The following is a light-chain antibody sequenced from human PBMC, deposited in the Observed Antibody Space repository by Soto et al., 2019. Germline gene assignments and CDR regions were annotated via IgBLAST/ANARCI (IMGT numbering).Light chain of an antibody. Sequence: EIVLTQSPATLSLSPGERATLSCRASQSVSSSLAWYQQKPGQAPRLLIYDVSNRATGIPARFSGSGSGTHVTLTISSLEPEDFAVYYCQQRSNWPLTFGGGTKVEIK. J-gene: IGKJ4*01. CDR1: QSVSSS. V-gene: IGKV3-11*01. CDR2: DVS. CDR3: QQRSNWPLT.